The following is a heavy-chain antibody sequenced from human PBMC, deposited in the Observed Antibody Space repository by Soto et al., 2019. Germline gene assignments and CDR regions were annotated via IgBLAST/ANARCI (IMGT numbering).Heavy chain of an antibody. CDR3: AHSRNLITEDAQVGDFDY. CDR1: GFSLTTEGVG. D-gene: IGHD3-10*01. Sequence: QITLKESGPTLVKPTQTLTLTCSFSGFSLTTEGVGVGWVRQPPGEALEWLALIYWDDDERYSPSLKTSLTITKDPSKNQVVLIMTNMAPVDTATYYCAHSRNLITEDAQVGDFDYWGQGTLVTVSS. J-gene: IGHJ4*02. CDR2: IYWDDDE. V-gene: IGHV2-5*02.